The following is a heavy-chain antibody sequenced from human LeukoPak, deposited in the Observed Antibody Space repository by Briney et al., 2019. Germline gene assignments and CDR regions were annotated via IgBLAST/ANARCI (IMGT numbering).Heavy chain of an antibody. D-gene: IGHD3-10*01. CDR3: ARTPLWFGELLLPDY. V-gene: IGHV3-33*01. J-gene: IGHJ4*02. CDR2: IWYDGINK. CDR1: GFTFSSHA. Sequence: GGSLRLSCAASGFTFSSHAMHWVRQAPGKGLEWVAVIWYDGINKYFADSVKGRFTISRDNSNSTLYLEMNSLTVEDTAVYYCARTPLWFGELLLPDYWGQGTLVTVSS.